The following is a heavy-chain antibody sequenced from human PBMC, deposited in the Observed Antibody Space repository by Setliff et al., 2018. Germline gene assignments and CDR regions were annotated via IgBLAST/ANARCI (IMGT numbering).Heavy chain of an antibody. V-gene: IGHV1-18*01. CDR2: ISPYSGNT. J-gene: IGHJ4*02. D-gene: IGHD2-2*01. CDR1: GYTFTDYG. CDR3: SRLVRYCTRTSCQRLSGDDY. Sequence: ASVKVSCKASGYTFTDYGVTWVRQAPGQGLEWVGWISPYSGNTYYAPKFQGRITMTTDTSTTTAHMELKSLRSDDTAIYYCSRLVRYCTRTSCQRLSGDDYWGQGALVTVS.